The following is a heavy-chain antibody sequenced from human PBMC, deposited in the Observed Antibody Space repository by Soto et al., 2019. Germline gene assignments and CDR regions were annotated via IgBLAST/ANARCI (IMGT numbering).Heavy chain of an antibody. V-gene: IGHV1-2*06. CDR2: INPNGGST. J-gene: IGHJ4*02. CDR1: GYTFTSYY. D-gene: IGHD5-18*01. Sequence: GASVKVSCKASGYTFTSYYMHWVRQAPGQGLEWMGLINPNGGSTNYAQKFQGRVTLTRDTSISTAYLELSRLRSDDTAVYYCARASDTAMVHFDYWGQGTLVTVSS. CDR3: ARASDTAMVHFDY.